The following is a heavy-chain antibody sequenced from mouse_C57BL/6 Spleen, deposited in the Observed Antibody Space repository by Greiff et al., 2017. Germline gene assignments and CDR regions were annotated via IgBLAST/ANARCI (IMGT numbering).Heavy chain of an antibody. Sequence: VKLVESGPGLVQPSQSLSITCTVSGFSLTSYGVHWVRQSPGKGLEWLGVIWRGGSTDYNAAFMSRLSITKDNSKSQVFFKMNSLQADDTAIYYCAKGIYYDYDGFYWYFDVWGTGTTVTVSS. V-gene: IGHV2-5*01. J-gene: IGHJ1*03. CDR3: AKGIYYDYDGFYWYFDV. CDR1: GFSLTSYG. D-gene: IGHD2-4*01. CDR2: IWRGGST.